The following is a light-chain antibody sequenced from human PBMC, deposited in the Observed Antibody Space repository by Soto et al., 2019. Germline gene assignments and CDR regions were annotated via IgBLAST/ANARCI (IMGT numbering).Light chain of an antibody. CDR1: SSDVGGYNY. Sequence: QSALTQPASVSGSPGQSITISCTGTSSDVGGYNYVSWYQQHPGKAPKLMIYDVSNRPSGVSNRFSGSKSGNTASLTISGLQAEDEADYYCSSYTSSSTLAFGGGIKVTVL. V-gene: IGLV2-14*01. J-gene: IGLJ2*01. CDR2: DVS. CDR3: SSYTSSSTLA.